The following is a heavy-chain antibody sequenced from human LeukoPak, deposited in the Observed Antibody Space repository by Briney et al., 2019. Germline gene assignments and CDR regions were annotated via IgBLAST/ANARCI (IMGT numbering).Heavy chain of an antibody. D-gene: IGHD3-22*01. CDR3: ARGYDSSGYNWFDP. CDR2: ISSSGSTI. J-gene: IGHJ5*02. CDR1: GFTFSDYY. Sequence: GGSLRLSCAASGFTFSDYYMTWIRQAPGKGLEWVSYISSSGSTIYYADSVKGRFTISRNNAKNSLYLQMNSLGAEDTAVYYCARGYDSSGYNWFDPWGQGTLVTVSS. V-gene: IGHV3-11*01.